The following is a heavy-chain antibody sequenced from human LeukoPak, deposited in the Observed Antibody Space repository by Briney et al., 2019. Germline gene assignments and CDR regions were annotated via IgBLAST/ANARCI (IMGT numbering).Heavy chain of an antibody. J-gene: IGHJ4*02. D-gene: IGHD3-22*01. CDR1: GFTFSSYS. V-gene: IGHV3-48*04. Sequence: GGSLRLSCAASGFTFSSYSMNWVRQAPGKGLEWVSYISSASGSIYYADSVKGRFTISRDNAKNSLYLQMNSLRAEDTAVYYCARDPTPDYYDSSGYLYWGQGTLVTVSS. CDR2: ISSASGSI. CDR3: ARDPTPDYYDSSGYLY.